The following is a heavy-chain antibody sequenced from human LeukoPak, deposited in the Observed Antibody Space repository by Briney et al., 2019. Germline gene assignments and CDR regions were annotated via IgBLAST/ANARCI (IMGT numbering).Heavy chain of an antibody. CDR3: AKNYGSGSSVKYYYYMDV. J-gene: IGHJ6*03. Sequence: SLRLSCAASGFTFDDYAMHWVRQAPGKGLEWVSGISWNSGSIGYADSVKGRLTISRDNSKNTLYLQMNSLRAEDSAVYYCAKNYGSGSSVKYYYYMDVWGKGTTVTVSS. V-gene: IGHV3-9*01. CDR2: ISWNSGSI. CDR1: GFTFDDYA. D-gene: IGHD3-10*01.